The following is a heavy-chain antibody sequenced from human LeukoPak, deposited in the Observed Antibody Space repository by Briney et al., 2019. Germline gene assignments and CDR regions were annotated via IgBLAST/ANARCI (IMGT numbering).Heavy chain of an antibody. V-gene: IGHV4-39*07. CDR2: INHSGST. CDR3: ARGRVISDSSGYYYFDY. D-gene: IGHD3-22*01. Sequence: SETLSLTCTVSGGSISSGGYSWSWIRQHPGKGLEWIGEINHSGSTNYNPSLKSRVTISVDTSKNQFSLKLSSVTAADTAVYYCARGRVISDSSGYYYFDYWGQGTLVTVSS. CDR1: GGSISSGGYS. J-gene: IGHJ4*02.